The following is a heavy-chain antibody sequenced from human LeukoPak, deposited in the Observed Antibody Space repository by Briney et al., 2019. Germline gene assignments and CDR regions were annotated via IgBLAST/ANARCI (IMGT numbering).Heavy chain of an antibody. J-gene: IGHJ3*02. D-gene: IGHD2-15*01. CDR3: ARVGCSGGSCYHDAFDI. V-gene: IGHV3-21*01. Sequence: GGSLRLSCAASGFTFSSYSMNWARQAPGKGLEWVSSISSSSSYIYYADSVKGRFTISRDNAKNSLYLQMNSLRAEDTAVYYCARVGCSGGSCYHDAFDIWGQGTMVTVSS. CDR1: GFTFSSYS. CDR2: ISSSSSYI.